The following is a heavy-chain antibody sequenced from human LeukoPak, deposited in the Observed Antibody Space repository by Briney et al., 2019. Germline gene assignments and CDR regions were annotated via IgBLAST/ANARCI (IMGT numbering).Heavy chain of an antibody. CDR2: IYYSGST. Sequence: SETLSLTCTVSGGSISSYYWSWIRQPPGKGLEWIGYIYYSGSTNYNPSLKSRVTISVDTSKNQFSLKLSSVTAADTAVYYCARGAGYSTYYFDHWGQGTLVTASS. V-gene: IGHV4-59*01. CDR3: ARGAGYSTYYFDH. CDR1: GGSISSYY. D-gene: IGHD6-13*01. J-gene: IGHJ4*02.